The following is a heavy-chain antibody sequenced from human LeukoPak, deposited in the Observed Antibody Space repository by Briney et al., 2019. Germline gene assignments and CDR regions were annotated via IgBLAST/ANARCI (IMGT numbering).Heavy chain of an antibody. CDR3: ARDLGYYDSSGYYYSYFQH. V-gene: IGHV3-53*01. CDR2: IYSGGST. CDR1: GFTVSSNY. Sequence: PGGSLRLSCAASGFTVSSNYVSWVRQAPGKGLERVSVIYSGGSTYYADSAKGRFTISRDNSKNTLYLQMNSLRAEDTAVYYCARDLGYYDSSGYYYSYFQHWGQGTLVTVSS. D-gene: IGHD3-22*01. J-gene: IGHJ1*01.